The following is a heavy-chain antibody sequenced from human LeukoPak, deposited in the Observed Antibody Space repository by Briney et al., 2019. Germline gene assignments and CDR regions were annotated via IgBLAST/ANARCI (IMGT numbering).Heavy chain of an antibody. Sequence: GGSLRLSCAASGFTFSYYTMNWVRQAPGKGLEWVSVIYSGGSTYYADSVKGRFTISRDNSKNTLYLQMNSLRAEDTAVYYCARATGDYYYYYYMDVWGKGTTVTISS. D-gene: IGHD4-17*01. J-gene: IGHJ6*03. CDR2: IYSGGST. V-gene: IGHV3-66*01. CDR1: GFTFSYYT. CDR3: ARATGDYYYYYYMDV.